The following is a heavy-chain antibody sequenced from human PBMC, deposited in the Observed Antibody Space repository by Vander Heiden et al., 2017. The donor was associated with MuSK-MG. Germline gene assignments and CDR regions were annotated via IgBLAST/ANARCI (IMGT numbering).Heavy chain of an antibody. CDR2: IYYSGST. J-gene: IGHJ4*02. CDR3: ARRTIAARSYYFDY. CDR1: GGSISSSSSY. D-gene: IGHD6-6*01. Sequence: QLHLQESGPGLVKPSETLSLTCTVSGGSISSSSSYWGWIRQPPGKGLEWIGSIYYSGSTYYNPSLKSRVTISVDTSKNQFSLKVSSVTAADTAMYYCARRTIAARSYYFDYWGQGTLVTVSS. V-gene: IGHV4-39*01.